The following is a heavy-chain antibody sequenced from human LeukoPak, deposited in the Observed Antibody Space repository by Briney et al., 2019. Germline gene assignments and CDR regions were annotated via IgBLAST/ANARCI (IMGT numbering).Heavy chain of an antibody. V-gene: IGHV4-59*01. CDR1: GDSIGGNY. J-gene: IGHJ4*02. Sequence: SETLSLTCSVSGDSIGGNYWSWMRQPPGKGLEWIGYIYDSGSTKYNPSLKSRVTMSVDTSKNQFSLNLRSLTAADTAVYYCARLLAGCPGGRCRAHFDYWGQGTLVTVSS. D-gene: IGHD2-15*01. CDR3: ARLLAGCPGGRCRAHFDY. CDR2: IYDSGST.